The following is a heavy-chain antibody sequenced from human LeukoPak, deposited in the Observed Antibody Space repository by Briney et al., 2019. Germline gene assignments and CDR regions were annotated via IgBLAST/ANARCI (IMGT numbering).Heavy chain of an antibody. D-gene: IGHD1-26*01. J-gene: IGHJ6*03. CDR1: GYTFTSYG. CDR2: ISAYNGNT. V-gene: IGHV1-18*01. CDR3: ARGSGSYYVYYYYYMDV. Sequence: ASVKVSCKASGYTFTSYGISWVRQAPGQGLEWMGWISAYNGNTNYAQKFQGRVTMTRDTSISTAYMELSRLRSDDTAVYYCARGSGSYYVYYYYYMDVWGKGTTVTISS.